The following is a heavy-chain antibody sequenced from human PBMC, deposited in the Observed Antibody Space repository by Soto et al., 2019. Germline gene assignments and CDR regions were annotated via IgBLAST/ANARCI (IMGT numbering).Heavy chain of an antibody. CDR3: ARDRASGAVGLGP. J-gene: IGHJ5*02. CDR1: GYTFTSRY. D-gene: IGHD6-19*01. CDR2: INPSGGST. V-gene: IGHV1-46*01. Sequence: ASVKVSCKASGYTFTSRYLHWVRQAPGQGLEWMGIINPSGGSTSYAQKFQGRVTMTRDTSTSTVYMELSSLTSEDTAAYYCARDRASGAVGLGPWGQGTLVTVSS.